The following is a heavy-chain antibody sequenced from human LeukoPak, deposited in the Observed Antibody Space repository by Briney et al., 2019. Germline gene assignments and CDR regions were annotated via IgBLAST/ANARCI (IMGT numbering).Heavy chain of an antibody. D-gene: IGHD3-22*01. V-gene: IGHV3-9*01. Sequence: GGSLRLSWAASGFTFDDYAMHWVRQAPGKGLEWVSGISWNSGSIGYADSVKGRFTISRDNAKNSLYLQMNSLRAEDTALYYCAKDFGYDSSGSVVDWGQGTLVTVSS. CDR1: GFTFDDYA. CDR3: AKDFGYDSSGSVVD. J-gene: IGHJ4*02. CDR2: ISWNSGSI.